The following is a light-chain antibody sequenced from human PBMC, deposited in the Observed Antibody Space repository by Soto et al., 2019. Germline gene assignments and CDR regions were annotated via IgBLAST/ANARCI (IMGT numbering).Light chain of an antibody. CDR3: QSYDSSLSVV. J-gene: IGLJ2*01. Sequence: QSVLTQPPSVSGAPGQRVTISCTGSSSNIGAGYDVHWYQQLPGTAPKILTYGNINRPSGVPDRFSGSKSGTSASLAITGLQAEDEADYYCQSYDSSLSVVFGGGTKVTVL. V-gene: IGLV1-40*01. CDR2: GNI. CDR1: SSNIGAGYD.